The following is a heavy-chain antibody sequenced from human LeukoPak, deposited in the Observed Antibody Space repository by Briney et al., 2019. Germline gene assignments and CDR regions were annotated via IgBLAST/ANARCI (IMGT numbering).Heavy chain of an antibody. V-gene: IGHV5-10-1*01. Sequence: GESLKISCKGSGYTFTNNWIIWVRQMPGRGLEWMGRIDPVDSHTDYNPSFQGHVTISVDKAINTVYLQWGSLEASDSAMYYCARGRGWVDYWGQGALVTVSS. J-gene: IGHJ4*02. CDR3: ARGRGWVDY. D-gene: IGHD6-19*01. CDR1: GYTFTNNW. CDR2: IDPVDSHT.